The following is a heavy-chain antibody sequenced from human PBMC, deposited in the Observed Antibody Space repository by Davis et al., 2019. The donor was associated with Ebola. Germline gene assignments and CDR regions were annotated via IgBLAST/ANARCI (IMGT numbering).Heavy chain of an antibody. CDR1: GYRFAGNW. CDR3: TSQGHRGSYLIHDY. D-gene: IGHD1-1*01. J-gene: IGHJ4*02. V-gene: IGHV5-51*01. CDR2: IFPADSDT. Sequence: GESLKISCKGSGYRFAGNWIGWVRQKPGKGLEWVGIIFPADSDTRYSPSFQGQVTISVDKSITTAYLQWSSLKASDTAVYYCTSQGHRGSYLIHDYWGQGTQVTVSS.